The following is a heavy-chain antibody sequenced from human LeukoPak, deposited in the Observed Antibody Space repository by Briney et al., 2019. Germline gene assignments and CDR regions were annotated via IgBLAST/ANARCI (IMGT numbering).Heavy chain of an antibody. CDR2: IIPIFGTA. D-gene: IGHD2-15*01. CDR3: ARRYCSGGSCYSLD. CDR1: GGTFSSYA. V-gene: IGHV1-69*13. Sequence: VASVKVSCKASGGTFSSYAISWVRQAPGQGLEWMGGIIPIFGTANYAQKFQGRVTITADESTSTACMELSSLRSEDTAVYYCARRYCSGGSCYSLDWGQGTLVTVSS. J-gene: IGHJ4*02.